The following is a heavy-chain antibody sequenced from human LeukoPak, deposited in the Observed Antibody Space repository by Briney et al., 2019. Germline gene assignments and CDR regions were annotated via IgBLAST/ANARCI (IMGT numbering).Heavy chain of an antibody. Sequence: GSSVKVSCKASGGTFSSYAISWVRQAPGQGLEWMGGIIPIFGTANYAQKFQGRVTITADESTSTAYMELSSLRSEDTAVYYCARGLSDRLAYCGGDCYSRDAFDIRGQGTMVTVSS. J-gene: IGHJ3*02. D-gene: IGHD2-21*02. CDR3: ARGLSDRLAYCGGDCYSRDAFDI. V-gene: IGHV1-69*01. CDR2: IIPIFGTA. CDR1: GGTFSSYA.